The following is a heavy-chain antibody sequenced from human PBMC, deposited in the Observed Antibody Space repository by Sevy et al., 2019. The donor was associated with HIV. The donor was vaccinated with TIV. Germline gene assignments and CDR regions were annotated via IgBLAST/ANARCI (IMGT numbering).Heavy chain of an antibody. D-gene: IGHD3-22*01. CDR2: ISWNSGSI. J-gene: IGHJ4*02. CDR1: GFTFDDYA. V-gene: IGHV3-9*01. CDR3: AKVTYPNYYDSSGYYDY. Sequence: GGSLRLSCAASGFTFDDYAMHWVRQAPGKGLEWVSGISWNSGSIGYADSVKGRFTISRDNAKNSLYLQMNSLRAEDTALYYCAKVTYPNYYDSSGYYDYWGQGTLVTVSS.